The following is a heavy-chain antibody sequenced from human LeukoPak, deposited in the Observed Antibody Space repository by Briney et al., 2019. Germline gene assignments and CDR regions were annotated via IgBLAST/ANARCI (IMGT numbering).Heavy chain of an antibody. CDR1: GFTFSIYA. J-gene: IGHJ4*02. CDR2: ISGSGSST. D-gene: IGHD6-19*01. CDR3: AKRHCPSGWHDFDY. Sequence: GGSLRLSCAASGFTFSIYAMGWVRRAPGKGLEWVSAISGSGSSTYYADSVKGRFTISSDNSKNTLYLQRNSLRAEDTAVYYCAKRHCPSGWHDFDYWGQGTLVTVSS. V-gene: IGHV3-23*01.